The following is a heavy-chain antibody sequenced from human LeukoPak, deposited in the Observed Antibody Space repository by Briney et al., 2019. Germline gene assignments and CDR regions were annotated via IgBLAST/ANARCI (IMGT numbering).Heavy chain of an antibody. J-gene: IGHJ3*02. Sequence: KAGESLKISCKASGYSFVSHWIVWVRQMPGKGLEWLGIIYPGDSDTRYSPSFQGQVTISADKSISTAYLQWNSLRASDTAMYYCARRPSYDFWSGYYGVDGLDIWGQGTMVTVSS. CDR2: IYPGDSDT. V-gene: IGHV5-51*01. CDR1: GYSFVSHW. CDR3: ARRPSYDFWSGYYGVDGLDI. D-gene: IGHD3-3*01.